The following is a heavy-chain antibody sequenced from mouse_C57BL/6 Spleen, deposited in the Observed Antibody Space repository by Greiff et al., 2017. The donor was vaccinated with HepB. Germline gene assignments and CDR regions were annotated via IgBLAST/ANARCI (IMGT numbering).Heavy chain of an antibody. CDR1: GFTFSSYA. D-gene: IGHD2-3*01. Sequence: EVKLMESGEGLVKPGGSLKLSCAASGFTFSSYAMSWVRQTPEKRLEWVAYISSGGDYIYYADTVKGRFTISRDNARNTLYLQMSSLKSEDTAMYYCTMDGSSWFAYWGQGTLVTVSA. V-gene: IGHV5-9-1*02. CDR2: ISSGGDYI. J-gene: IGHJ3*01. CDR3: TMDGSSWFAY.